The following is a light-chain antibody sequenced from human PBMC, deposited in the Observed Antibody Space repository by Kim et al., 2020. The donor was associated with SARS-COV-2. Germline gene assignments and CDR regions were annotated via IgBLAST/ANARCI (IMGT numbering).Light chain of an antibody. Sequence: ASVGDRVNITCRASQPISSWLAWYQQKPGRAPKLLIYAASALQSGVPSRFSGIGSGTDFTLTINTLQTEDVATYFCQQAYSLPITFGGGTKVDIK. V-gene: IGKV1-12*01. CDR3: QQAYSLPIT. CDR1: QPISSW. CDR2: AAS. J-gene: IGKJ4*01.